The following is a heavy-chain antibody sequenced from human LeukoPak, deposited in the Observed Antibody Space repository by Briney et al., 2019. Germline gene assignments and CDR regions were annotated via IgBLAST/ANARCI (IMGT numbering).Heavy chain of an antibody. J-gene: IGHJ4*02. D-gene: IGHD4-23*01. CDR3: ARGVGTGPVDY. CDR2: IYHSGST. CDR1: GYSISSGYY. V-gene: IGHV4-38-2*01. Sequence: SETLSLTCAVSGYSISSGYYWGWIRQPPGKGLEWIGSIYHSGSTYYNPSLKSRVTISVDTSKNQFSLKLSSVTAADTAVYYCARGVGTGPVDYWGQGTLVTVSS.